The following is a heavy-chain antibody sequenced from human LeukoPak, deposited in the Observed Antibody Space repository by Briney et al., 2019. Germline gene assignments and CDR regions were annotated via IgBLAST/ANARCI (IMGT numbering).Heavy chain of an antibody. Sequence: GGSLRLSCAGSGFIFNNYAMHWVRQPPGKGLEWVSGISWNSGSIDYADSVKGRFTISRDNAKNSLYLRMNSLRAEDTAAYYCAKDCIVGATIYGMDVWGQGTTVTVSS. CDR3: AKDCIVGATIYGMDV. J-gene: IGHJ6*02. CDR2: ISWNSGSI. CDR1: GFIFNNYA. D-gene: IGHD1-26*01. V-gene: IGHV3-9*01.